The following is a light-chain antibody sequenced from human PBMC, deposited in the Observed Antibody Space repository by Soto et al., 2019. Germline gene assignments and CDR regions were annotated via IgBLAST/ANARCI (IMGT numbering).Light chain of an antibody. J-gene: IGKJ1*01. CDR3: QLYGTSPKP. CDR1: QTVSSNY. CDR2: AAS. V-gene: IGKV3-20*01. Sequence: EIVLTQSPGTLSLSPVERATLSCMASQTVSSNYLAWYQQKPGQAPRLLIYAASTRATGIPDRFSGSGSGTDFTLSISRLEPEDFAVYYCQLYGTSPKPFGQGTKVE.